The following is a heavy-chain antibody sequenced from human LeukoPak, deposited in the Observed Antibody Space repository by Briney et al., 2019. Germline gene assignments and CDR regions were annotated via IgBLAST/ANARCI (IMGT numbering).Heavy chain of an antibody. CDR3: ARDGRAGDYYYYMDV. J-gene: IGHJ6*03. CDR1: GGSISSYY. D-gene: IGHD5-24*01. V-gene: IGHV4-59*01. Sequence: PSETLSLTCTVSGGSISSYYWSWIRQPPGKGLEWFGYIYYSGSTNYNPSLKSRVTISVDTSKNQFSLKLSSVTAADTAVYYCARDGRAGDYYYYMDVWGKGTTVTISS. CDR2: IYYSGST.